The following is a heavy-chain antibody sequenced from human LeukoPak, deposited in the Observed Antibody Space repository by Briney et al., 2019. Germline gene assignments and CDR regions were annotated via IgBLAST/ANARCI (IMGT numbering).Heavy chain of an antibody. Sequence: SETLSLTCTVSGGSIRSSSYCWGWIRQPPGKGLEWIGSVYYSGTTYYNPSLKSRGTISVDTSKNQFSLKLSSVTAADTALYYCARHSTSWLIGYWGQGTLVTVSS. CDR3: ARHSTSWLIGY. V-gene: IGHV4-39*01. CDR1: GGSIRSSSYC. J-gene: IGHJ4*02. CDR2: VYYSGTT. D-gene: IGHD6-13*01.